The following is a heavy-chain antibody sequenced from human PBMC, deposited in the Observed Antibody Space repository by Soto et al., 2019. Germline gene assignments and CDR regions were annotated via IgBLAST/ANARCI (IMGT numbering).Heavy chain of an antibody. D-gene: IGHD3-3*01. Sequence: PSETLSLTCTVSGGSVSSGSYYWSWIRQPPGKGLEWIGYIYYSGSTNYNPSLKSRVTISVDTSKNQFSLKLSSVTAADTAVYYCASLPRAIFGVVIQYDYWGQGTPVTVSS. CDR2: IYYSGST. V-gene: IGHV4-61*01. CDR1: GGSVSSGSYY. J-gene: IGHJ4*02. CDR3: ASLPRAIFGVVIQYDY.